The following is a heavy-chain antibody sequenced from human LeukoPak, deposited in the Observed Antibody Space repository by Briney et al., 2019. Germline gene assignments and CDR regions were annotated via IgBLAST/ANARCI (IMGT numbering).Heavy chain of an antibody. CDR3: ARQQLEDPAAVRTPALDI. V-gene: IGHV4-39*01. Sequence: SETLSLTCSASGGSISSSNYYWGWIRQPPGKGLEWIGSIYYSGSTYYSPSLKSRVTISVDTSKNKLSLKLTSVTAADTAVYYCARQQLEDPAAVRTPALDIWGQGTMVTVSS. J-gene: IGHJ3*02. CDR2: IYYSGST. CDR1: GGSISSSNYY. D-gene: IGHD2-2*01.